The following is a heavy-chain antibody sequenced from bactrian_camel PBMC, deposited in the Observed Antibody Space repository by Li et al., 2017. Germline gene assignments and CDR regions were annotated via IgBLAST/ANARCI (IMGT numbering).Heavy chain of an antibody. CDR2: LDRYGTT. D-gene: IGHD6*01. J-gene: IGHJ6*01. V-gene: IGHV3S53*01. CDR3: AAEPRQHESCVGSVVAIWAFGT. CDR1: GRTYNTYC. Sequence: HVQLVESGGGTVQAGGSLRLSCVSSGRTYNTYCMAWFRQAPGKEREEVASLDRYGTTTYADSSKGRFTISKDDAKSTLYLQMNSLKPEDTAIYYCAAEPRQHESCVGSVVAIWAFGTTGQGTQVTVS.